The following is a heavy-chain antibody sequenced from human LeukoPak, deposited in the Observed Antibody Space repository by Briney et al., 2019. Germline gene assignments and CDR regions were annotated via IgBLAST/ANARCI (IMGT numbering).Heavy chain of an antibody. D-gene: IGHD6-13*01. CDR1: GLTVSSSY. Sequence: GGSLRLSCVASGLTVSSSYMSWVRQAPGKGLEWVSVIYSDGGTYYADSVKDRFTISRDNSKNTLYLQMNSLRAEDTALYYCARESSWSFDYWGQGTLVTVSS. CDR3: ARESSWSFDY. J-gene: IGHJ4*02. V-gene: IGHV3-66*01. CDR2: IYSDGGT.